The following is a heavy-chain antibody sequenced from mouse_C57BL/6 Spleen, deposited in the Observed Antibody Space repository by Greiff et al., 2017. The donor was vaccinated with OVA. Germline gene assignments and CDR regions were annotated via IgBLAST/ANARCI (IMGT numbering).Heavy chain of an antibody. CDR1: GFSLTSYG. Sequence: QVQLQQSGPGLVQPSQSLSITCTVSGFSLTSYGVHWVRQSPGKGLEWLGVIWSGGSTDYNAAFISRLSISKDNSKSQVFFKMNSLQADDTAIYYCARLRSYYAMDYWGQGTLVTVSS. CDR2: IWSGGST. J-gene: IGHJ4*01. CDR3: ARLRSYYAMDY. V-gene: IGHV2-2*01.